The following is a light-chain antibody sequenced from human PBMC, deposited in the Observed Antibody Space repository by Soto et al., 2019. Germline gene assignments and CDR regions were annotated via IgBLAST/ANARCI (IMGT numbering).Light chain of an antibody. Sequence: QSVLTQPPSASGTPGQRVTISCSGSNSNIESNTVNWYQQLPGTAPKLLIYSNNQRPSGGPDRFSGSKSGTYAALAISGLQSDEEADYYCAAWDDSLNGHVVFGGGTKLTVL. CDR3: AAWDDSLNGHVV. J-gene: IGLJ2*01. CDR1: NSNIESNT. V-gene: IGLV1-44*01. CDR2: SNN.